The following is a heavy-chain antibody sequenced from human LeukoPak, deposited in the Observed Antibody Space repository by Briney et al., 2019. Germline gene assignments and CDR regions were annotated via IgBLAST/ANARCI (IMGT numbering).Heavy chain of an antibody. CDR2: ISAYNGNT. CDR1: GYTFTSYG. V-gene: IGHV1-18*01. J-gene: IGHJ4*02. Sequence: ASVKVSCKASGYTFTSYGISWVRQAPGQGLEWMGWISAYNGNTNYAQKLQGRVTMTTDTSTSTAYMELRSLRSDDTAVYYCARDSHPYYDSSGYYSFDYWGQGTLVTVSS. CDR3: ARDSHPYYDSSGYYSFDY. D-gene: IGHD3-22*01.